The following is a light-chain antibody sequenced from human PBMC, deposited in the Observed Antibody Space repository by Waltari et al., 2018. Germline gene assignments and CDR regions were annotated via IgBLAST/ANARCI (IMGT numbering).Light chain of an antibody. CDR3: SSYAVTATLL. J-gene: IGLJ2*01. V-gene: IGLV2-14*03. Sequence: QSVLTQPASVSGSPGQSITISCTGTRGDVGGYDYVSWYQQQPGKAPKLMIYDVKNRRLGVSNRFSGSKSGDTASLTISWLQAEDEADYYCSSYAVTATLLFGGGTTLTVL. CDR2: DVK. CDR1: RGDVGGYDY.